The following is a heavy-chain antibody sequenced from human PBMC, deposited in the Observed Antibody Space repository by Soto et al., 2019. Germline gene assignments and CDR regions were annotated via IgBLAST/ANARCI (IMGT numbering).Heavy chain of an antibody. CDR1: GDSISRYY. V-gene: IGHV4-59*01. Sequence: QVQLQESGPGLVKPSETLSLTCTVSGDSISRYYWSWIRLSPGKGLEWIGYIYYSGETNYNPSVKSRVTISVDRTKNQFSLKLSSVTAALTAVYYCARDQGGEFLKGSGMDVWGQGTTVTVSS. CDR3: ARDQGGEFLKGSGMDV. CDR2: IYYSGET. J-gene: IGHJ6*02. D-gene: IGHD3-10*01.